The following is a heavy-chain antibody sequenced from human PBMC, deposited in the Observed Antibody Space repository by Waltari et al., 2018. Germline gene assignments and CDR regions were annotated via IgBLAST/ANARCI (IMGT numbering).Heavy chain of an antibody. D-gene: IGHD6-13*01. J-gene: IGHJ1*01. Sequence: QVQLQQWGAGLLKPSETLSLTCAVYGGSFSGYYWSWIRQPPGKGLEWSGEINHSGSTNYNPSLKSRVTISVDTSKNQFSLKLSSVTAADTAVYYCAGEGYSSSWTGAEYFQHWGQGTLVTVSS. CDR3: AGEGYSSSWTGAEYFQH. V-gene: IGHV4-34*01. CDR2: INHSGST. CDR1: GGSFSGYY.